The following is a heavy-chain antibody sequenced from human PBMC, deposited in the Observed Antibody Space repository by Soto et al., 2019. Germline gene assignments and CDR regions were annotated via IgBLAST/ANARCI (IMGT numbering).Heavy chain of an antibody. CDR1: GYTFTSYY. J-gene: IGHJ3*02. D-gene: IGHD1-7*01. Sequence: SVKVSCKASGYTFTSYYMHWVRQAPGQGLEWMGIINPSGGSTSYVQKFQGRVTMTRDTSTSTVYMELSSLRSEDTAVYYCAKPFGNYDHAFDIWGQGTMVTVSS. CDR2: INPSGGST. CDR3: AKPFGNYDHAFDI. V-gene: IGHV1-46*01.